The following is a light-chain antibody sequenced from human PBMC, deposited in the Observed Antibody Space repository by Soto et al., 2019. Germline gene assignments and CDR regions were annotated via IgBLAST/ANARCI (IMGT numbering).Light chain of an antibody. J-gene: IGKJ4*01. CDR2: DAS. Sequence: EFVLTQSLGTLSLSPGERAILSGRASQTVRNNYLAWYQQKPGQAPRLLIYDASSRATGIPDRFSGGGSGTDFTLTISRLEPEDFAVYYCQQFSSYPLTFGGGTKVDIK. V-gene: IGKV3-20*01. CDR1: QTVRNNY. CDR3: QQFSSYPLT.